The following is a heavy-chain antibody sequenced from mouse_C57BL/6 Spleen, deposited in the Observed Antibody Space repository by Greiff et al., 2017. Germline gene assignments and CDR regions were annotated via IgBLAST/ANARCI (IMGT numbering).Heavy chain of an antibody. Sequence: DVQLQESGPELVKPGDSVKISCKASGYSFTGYFMNWVMQSHGKSLEWIGRINPYNGDTFYNQKFKGKATLTVDKSSSTAHMELRSLTSEDSAVYYCAREFPYYYGSFDYWGQGTTLTVSS. D-gene: IGHD1-1*01. CDR2: INPYNGDT. CDR3: AREFPYYYGSFDY. CDR1: GYSFTGYF. V-gene: IGHV1-20*01. J-gene: IGHJ2*01.